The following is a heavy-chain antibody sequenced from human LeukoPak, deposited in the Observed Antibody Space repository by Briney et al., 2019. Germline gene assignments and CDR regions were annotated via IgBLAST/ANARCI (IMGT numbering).Heavy chain of an antibody. CDR3: AREELTRITIFGVSPDQ. CDR2: ISAYNGNT. V-gene: IGHV1-18*01. D-gene: IGHD3-3*01. CDR1: GYTFTSYG. J-gene: IGHJ4*02. Sequence: GASVKVSCKASGYTFTSYGISWVRQAPGQGLEWMGWISAYNGNTNYAQKLQGRVTMTTDTSTSTAYMELRSLRSDDTAVYYCAREELTRITIFGVSPDQWGQGTLVTLSS.